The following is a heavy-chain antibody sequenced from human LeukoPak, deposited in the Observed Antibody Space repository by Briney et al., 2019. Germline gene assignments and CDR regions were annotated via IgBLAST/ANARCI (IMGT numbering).Heavy chain of an antibody. J-gene: IGHJ6*03. Sequence: SVKVSCKASGGTFSSHAISWVRQAPGQGLEWMGGIIPIFGTANYAQKFQGRVTITTDESTSTAYMELSSLRSEDTAVYYCARGPPPEYCSSTSCYTYYYYYMDVWGKGTTVTVSS. V-gene: IGHV1-69*05. CDR3: ARGPPPEYCSSTSCYTYYYYYMDV. CDR2: IIPIFGTA. D-gene: IGHD2-2*02. CDR1: GGTFSSHA.